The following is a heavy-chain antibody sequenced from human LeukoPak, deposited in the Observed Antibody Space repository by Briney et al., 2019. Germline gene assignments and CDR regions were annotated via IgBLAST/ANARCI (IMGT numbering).Heavy chain of an antibody. V-gene: IGHV3-30*02. CDR2: IRSDGSIK. D-gene: IGHD1-1*01. J-gene: IGHJ6*03. CDR3: AKEGDWNDVTLMDV. CDR1: GFIFSFYG. Sequence: GGSLRLSCASSGFIFSFYGMHWARQAPGKGLEWVAFIRSDGSIKYYADSVKGRFTISRDNSKNTLYLQMNSLRAADTAVYYCAKEGDWNDVTLMDVWGKGTTVTISS.